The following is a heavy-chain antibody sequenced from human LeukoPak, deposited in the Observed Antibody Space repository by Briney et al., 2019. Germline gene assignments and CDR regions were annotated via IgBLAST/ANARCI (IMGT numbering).Heavy chain of an antibody. D-gene: IGHD5-18*01. J-gene: IGHJ4*02. Sequence: VASLRVSCKPSGYTLTGYYMHWVRQAPGQGLEWMAWINPNSGDTHYAQKFQGRVTMTRDTSISTAYMELRRLRSDDTAVYYCAREQDIGMVSALYYCGQGTLVTVSS. V-gene: IGHV1-2*02. CDR2: INPNSGDT. CDR1: GYTLTGYY. CDR3: AREQDIGMVSALYY.